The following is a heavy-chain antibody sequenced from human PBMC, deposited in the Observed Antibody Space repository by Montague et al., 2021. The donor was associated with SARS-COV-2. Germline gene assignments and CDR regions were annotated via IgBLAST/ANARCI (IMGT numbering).Heavy chain of an antibody. CDR3: SRRTYDILTGYDYGMDV. D-gene: IGHD3-9*01. CDR2: IDWDDDK. J-gene: IGHJ6*02. Sequence: PPLVKPTQTLTLTCTFSGFSRSTSGMCVSWIRQPPGKALEWLARIDWDDDKYYRTSLKTRLTISKDTSKNQVVLTMTNMDPVDTATYYCSRRTYDILTGYDYGMDVWGQGTTVTVSS. V-gene: IGHV2-70*11. CDR1: GFSRSTSGMC.